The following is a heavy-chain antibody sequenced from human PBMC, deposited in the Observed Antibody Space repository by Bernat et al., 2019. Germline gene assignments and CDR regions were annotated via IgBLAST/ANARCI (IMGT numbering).Heavy chain of an antibody. CDR1: GFTFSSYG. V-gene: IGHV3-33*03. CDR2: IWYDGNNE. CDR3: AKDKSYYYGSGGDWFDP. Sequence: QVQLVESGGGVVQPGRSLRLSCAASGFTFSSYGMHWVRQAPGKGLEWVALIWYDGNNEYYADSVKGRFTISRDNAKNTLYLQMNSLRAEDTAVYYCAKDKSYYYGSGGDWFDPWGQGTLVTVSS. J-gene: IGHJ5*02. D-gene: IGHD3-10*01.